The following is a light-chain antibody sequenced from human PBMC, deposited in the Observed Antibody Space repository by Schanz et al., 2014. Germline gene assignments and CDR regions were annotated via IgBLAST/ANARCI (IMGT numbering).Light chain of an antibody. V-gene: IGLV2-8*01. CDR3: SSYTSSPRWV. Sequence: QSALTQPPSASGSPGQSVTISCTGTSSDIGRYNYVSWYQHHPGKAPKLLIYDVTKRPSGVPDRFSGSKSGNTASLTVSGLQAEDEADYYCSSYTSSPRWVFGGGTKLTVL. J-gene: IGLJ3*02. CDR1: SSDIGRYNY. CDR2: DVT.